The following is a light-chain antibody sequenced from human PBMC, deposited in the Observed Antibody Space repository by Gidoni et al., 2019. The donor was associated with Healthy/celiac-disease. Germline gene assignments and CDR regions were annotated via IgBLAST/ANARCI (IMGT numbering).Light chain of an antibody. CDR1: QSISSY. CDR3: QQSYSTPRT. V-gene: IGKV1-39*01. J-gene: IGKJ1*01. CDR2: AAS. Sequence: DIQMTQSPSSLSASVGDRVTITCRASQSISSYLNWYQQKQGKAPKLLIYAASSLQSGVPSRFSCSGSGTDFTLTISSLQPEDFATYYCQQSYSTPRTFVQGTKVEIK.